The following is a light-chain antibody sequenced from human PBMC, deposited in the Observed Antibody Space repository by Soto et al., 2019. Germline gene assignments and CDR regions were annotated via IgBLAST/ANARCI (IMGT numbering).Light chain of an antibody. CDR3: QQYYTYPWT. CDR2: KAS. V-gene: IGKV1-5*03. J-gene: IGKJ1*01. Sequence: DIQMTQSPSTLSASVGDRVTITCRASQSISSWLAWDQQRPGKAPKLLIYKASNLESGVPSRFSGIRSGTELTPTISSLHPDDFATYYCQQYYTYPWTFGPGTKVEIK. CDR1: QSISSW.